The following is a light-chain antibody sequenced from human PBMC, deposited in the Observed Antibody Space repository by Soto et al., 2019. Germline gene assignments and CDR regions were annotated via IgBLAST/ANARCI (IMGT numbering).Light chain of an antibody. V-gene: IGKV1-9*01. CDR1: QGISSF. CDR2: AAC. Sequence: DIHLTQSPSFLSASVGERVTIACRASQGISSFLAWYQQKPGKAPNLLMYAACTLQSGVPSRFSGGESGTEYTLTISSLQPEDSATYYCQQLYIFPLTFGQGTRLEIK. CDR3: QQLYIFPLT. J-gene: IGKJ5*01.